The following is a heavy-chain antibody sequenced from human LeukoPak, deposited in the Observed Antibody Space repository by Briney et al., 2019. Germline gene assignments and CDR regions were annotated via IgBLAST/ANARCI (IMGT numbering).Heavy chain of an antibody. CDR3: AKDGGYCLDY. CDR1: GFTLSSYE. D-gene: IGHD2-21*02. CDR2: IEYSGGSA. V-gene: IGHV3-23*01. J-gene: IGHJ4*02. Sequence: GGSLRLSCIVSGFTLSSYEMSWIRQAPGKGLEWVASIEYSGGSAYYADSVKGRFTISRDNSKNTLYLQMNSLRAEDTAVYYCAKDGGYCLDYWGQGTLVTVSS.